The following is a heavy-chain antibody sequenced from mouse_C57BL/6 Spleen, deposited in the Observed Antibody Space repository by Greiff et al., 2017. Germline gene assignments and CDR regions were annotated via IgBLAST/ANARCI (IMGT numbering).Heavy chain of an antibody. D-gene: IGHD2-2*01. V-gene: IGHV1-42*01. CDR2: INPSTGGT. CDR1: GYSFTGYY. CDR3: ARSYGYDLYWYFDV. J-gene: IGHJ1*03. Sequence: EVQLQQSGPELVKPGASVKISCKASGYSFTGYYMNWVKQSPEKSLEWIGEINPSTGGTTYNQKFKAKATLTVDKSSSTAYMQLKSLTSEDSAVYYCARSYGYDLYWYFDVWGTGTTVTVSS.